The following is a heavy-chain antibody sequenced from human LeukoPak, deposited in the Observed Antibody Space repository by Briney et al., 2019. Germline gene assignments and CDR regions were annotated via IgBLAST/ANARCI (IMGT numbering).Heavy chain of an antibody. V-gene: IGHV3-30*02. CDR2: IWYDGSNI. CDR3: VTPWGVDTAMVIDY. J-gene: IGHJ4*02. D-gene: IGHD5-18*01. Sequence: GGSLRLSCAASGFTFSSYGMHWVRQAPGKGLEWVSVIWYDGSNIYYADSVKGRFTISRDNSKNTLYLQMSSLRAEDTAVYYCVTPWGVDTAMVIDYWGQGTLVTVSS. CDR1: GFTFSSYG.